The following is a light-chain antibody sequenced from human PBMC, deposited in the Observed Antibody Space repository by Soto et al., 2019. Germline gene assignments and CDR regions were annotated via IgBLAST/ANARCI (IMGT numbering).Light chain of an antibody. CDR2: GAS. Sequence: VLTQSPDTLSLSPGERATLSCRASQRVNSRFFAWYQQKPAQAPRLLIYGASTRAAGIPTRFSGSGSGTEFTLTISSLQSEDFAAYYCQQYNNWPLTFGGGTQVDI. J-gene: IGKJ4*01. V-gene: IGKV3D-15*01. CDR1: QRVNSRF. CDR3: QQYNNWPLT.